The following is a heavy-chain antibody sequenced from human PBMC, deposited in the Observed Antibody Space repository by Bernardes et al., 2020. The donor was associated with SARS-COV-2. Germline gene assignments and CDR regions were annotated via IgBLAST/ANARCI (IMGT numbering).Heavy chain of an antibody. J-gene: IGHJ4*02. D-gene: IGHD3-10*01. Sequence: GETMNLSCKGSGYSFTSYWIGWVRQMPGTGLEWMGIIYPGDSDTRYSPSFQGQVTISVDKSISTAYLQWSSLKASDTAMYYCARRSMGITMVQGFNYWGQGTLVTGSS. CDR3: ARRSMGITMVQGFNY. CDR2: IYPGDSDT. CDR1: GYSFTSYW. V-gene: IGHV5-51*01.